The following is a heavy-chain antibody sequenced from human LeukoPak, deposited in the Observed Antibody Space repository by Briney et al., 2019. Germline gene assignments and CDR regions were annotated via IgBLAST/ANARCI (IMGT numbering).Heavy chain of an antibody. V-gene: IGHV3-15*01. J-gene: IGHJ4*02. CDR1: GFTFSEAW. Sequence: GGSLRLSCAASGFTFSEAWMSWVRQAPGKGLEWVGRIFTKSDGGTAEFAAAVQGRFTISRDDSKNTLYLQMNGLKTEDTAVYYCARFKDGYNRFDSWGQGTLVTVSS. D-gene: IGHD5-24*01. CDR2: IFTKSDGGTA. CDR3: ARFKDGYNRFDS.